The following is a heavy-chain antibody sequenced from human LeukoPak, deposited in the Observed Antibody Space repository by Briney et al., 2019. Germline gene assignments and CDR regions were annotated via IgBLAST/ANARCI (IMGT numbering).Heavy chain of an antibody. D-gene: IGHD6-6*01. CDR3: ARGVRYSSFLAGPNWFDP. J-gene: IGHJ5*02. Sequence: SETLSLTCTVSGGSISSSSYYWSWIRQPPGKGLEWIGEINHSGSTNYNPSLKSRVTISVDTSKNQFSLKLSSVTAADTAVYYCARGVRYSSFLAGPNWFDPWGQGTLVTVSS. V-gene: IGHV4-39*07. CDR1: GGSISSSSYY. CDR2: INHSGST.